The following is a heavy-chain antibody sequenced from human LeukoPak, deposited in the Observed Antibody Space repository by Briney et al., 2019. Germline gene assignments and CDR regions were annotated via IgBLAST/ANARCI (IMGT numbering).Heavy chain of an antibody. CDR1: GFTFTNYW. CDR2: IKPDGSEK. Sequence: GGSLRLSCRASGFTFTNYWMTWVRQAPGKGLEWVANIKPDGSEKYYVDSVKGRFTISRDNGKNSLYLQMNALRAEDTAVYYCARATTGNDYWGQGTLVTVSS. J-gene: IGHJ4*02. CDR3: ARATTGNDY. D-gene: IGHD1-26*01. V-gene: IGHV3-7*01.